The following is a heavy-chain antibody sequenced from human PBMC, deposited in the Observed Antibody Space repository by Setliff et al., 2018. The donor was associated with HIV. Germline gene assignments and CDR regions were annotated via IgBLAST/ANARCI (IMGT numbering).Heavy chain of an antibody. CDR2: MSTGGDIK. V-gene: IGHV3-30*03. D-gene: IGHD5-12*01. J-gene: IGHJ4*02. CDR3: ARDWRSGYDLNFDY. Sequence: GGSLRLSCAASGFRFRSYDHVAWVRQAPGKGLEWVAVMSTGGDIKIDADSVKGRFTISRDNSKNTLFLQMNSLRPEDTATYYCARDWRSGYDLNFDYWGQGTLVTVSS. CDR1: GFRFRSYD.